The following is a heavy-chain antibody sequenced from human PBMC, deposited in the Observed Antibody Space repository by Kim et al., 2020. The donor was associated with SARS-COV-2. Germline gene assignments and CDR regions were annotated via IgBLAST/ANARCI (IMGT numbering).Heavy chain of an antibody. J-gene: IGHJ3*02. D-gene: IGHD1-26*01. CDR3: ARVRSGSYWDAFDI. V-gene: IGHV3-30*01. Sequence: ADSGKGRFTISRDNSKNTLYLQMNSLRAEDTAVYYCARVRSGSYWDAFDIWGQGTMVTVSS.